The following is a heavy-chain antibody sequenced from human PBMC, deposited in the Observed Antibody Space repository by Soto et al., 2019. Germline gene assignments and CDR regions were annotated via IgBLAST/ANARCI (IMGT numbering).Heavy chain of an antibody. CDR1: GFTFSSYA. V-gene: IGHV3-30-3*01. J-gene: IGHJ3*02. D-gene: IGHD1-26*01. CDR3: ARRAPKVGDAFDI. Sequence: QVQLVESGGGVVQPGRSLRLSCAASGFTFSSYAMHWVRQAPGKGLEWVAVISYDGSNKYYADSVKGRFTISRDNSKNTLYLQMNSLRAEDTAVYYCARRAPKVGDAFDIWCQGTMVTVSS. CDR2: ISYDGSNK.